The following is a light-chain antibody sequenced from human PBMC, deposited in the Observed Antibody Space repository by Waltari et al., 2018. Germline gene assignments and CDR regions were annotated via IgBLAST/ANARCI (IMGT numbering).Light chain of an antibody. Sequence: NFMLTQPHSVSESPGKTVTISCTRNSGDIVGDYLQWYQQRPGSAPTTVIYEDDQRPSGVPDRFSGSIDTSNSASLTISRLRTEDEADYYCQSYDNNIVLFGGGTKLTVL. CDR1: SGDIVGDY. CDR2: EDD. V-gene: IGLV6-57*03. CDR3: QSYDNNIVL. J-gene: IGLJ2*01.